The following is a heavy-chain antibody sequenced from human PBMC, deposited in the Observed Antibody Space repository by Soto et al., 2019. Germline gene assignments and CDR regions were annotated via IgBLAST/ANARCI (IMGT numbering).Heavy chain of an antibody. Sequence: GGSLRLSCSASGFIFSSQWMHWVRQSAEKGLVWVSRINSDGSSTAYADSVKGRFTISRDNAKNTLYLQVNSLRVEDTAVYYCARDRPDISNPTDHPMFDYWGQGTQVTVSS. V-gene: IGHV3-74*01. CDR2: INSDGSST. D-gene: IGHD6-6*01. CDR3: ARDRPDISNPTDHPMFDY. CDR1: GFIFSSQW. J-gene: IGHJ4*02.